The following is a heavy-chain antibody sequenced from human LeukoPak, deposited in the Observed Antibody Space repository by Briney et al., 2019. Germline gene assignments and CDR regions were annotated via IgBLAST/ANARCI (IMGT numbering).Heavy chain of an antibody. V-gene: IGHV1-8*01. CDR2: MNPNSGNT. Sequence: ASVKVSCKASGYTFTSYDINWVRQATGQGLEWMGWMNPNSGNTGYAQKFQGRVTMTRNTSISTAYMELSSLRSEDTAVYYCARGPKIVVVSTAYYYYMDVWGKGTTVTISS. CDR3: ARGPKIVVVSTAYYYYMDV. D-gene: IGHD3-22*01. CDR1: GYTFTSYD. J-gene: IGHJ6*03.